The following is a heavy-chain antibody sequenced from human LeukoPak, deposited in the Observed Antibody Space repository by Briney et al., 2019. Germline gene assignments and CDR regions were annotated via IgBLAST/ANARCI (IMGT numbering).Heavy chain of an antibody. D-gene: IGHD2-21*01. J-gene: IGHJ6*03. CDR2: INPTSGDK. V-gene: IGHV1-8*01. CDR1: GYTFSDYD. CDR3: ARVVMKAFYYYFMDV. Sequence: ASVNVSCKASGYTFSDYDVNGVGQAPGQGVEWMGWINPTSGDKGFAQKFQGRVTITRRMARNTAYMEVNRLRSENAAVSFCARVVMKAFYYYFMDVWGKGTTIIISS.